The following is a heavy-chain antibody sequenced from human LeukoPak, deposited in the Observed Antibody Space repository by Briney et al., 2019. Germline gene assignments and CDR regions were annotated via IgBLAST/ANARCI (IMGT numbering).Heavy chain of an antibody. J-gene: IGHJ4*02. CDR2: INGGGSS. D-gene: IGHD5-18*01. Sequence: PGGSLRLSCAASGFTFSNYAMTWVRQAPGQGLEWVSVINGGGSSYYADSVNGRFTVSRDNSKNTLYLQMNSLRDEDTAIYYCAKGQGYNYGDSIDYWGQGTLVTVSS. CDR1: GFTFSNYA. V-gene: IGHV3-23*01. CDR3: AKGQGYNYGDSIDY.